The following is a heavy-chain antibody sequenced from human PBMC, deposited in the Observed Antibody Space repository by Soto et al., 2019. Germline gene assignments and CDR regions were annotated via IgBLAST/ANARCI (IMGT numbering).Heavy chain of an antibody. J-gene: IGHJ5*02. CDR3: ARSAVGFWSGYFHNWFDP. CDR2: INPNSGDT. V-gene: IGHV1-2*04. D-gene: IGHD3-3*01. Sequence: QVQLVQSGTEVKKPGASVKVSCKASGYTFTGHYIHWVRQAPGQGLEWMGWINPNSGDTKYAQKFQGWVTMTRDTSIRTVYMDVRSDDTAVYYYCARSAVGFWSGYFHNWFDPWGQGTLVTVSS. CDR1: GYTFTGHY.